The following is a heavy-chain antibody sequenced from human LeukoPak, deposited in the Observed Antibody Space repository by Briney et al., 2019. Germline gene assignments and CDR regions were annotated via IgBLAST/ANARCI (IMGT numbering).Heavy chain of an antibody. CDR3: AREGGPVAGSFDY. Sequence: SSQTLSLTCTVSGGSISSGGYYWSWIRQPPGKGLEWIGYIYHSGSTYYNPSLKSRVTISVDRSKNQFSLKLSSVTAADTAVYYCAREGGPVAGSFDYWGQGTLVTVSS. D-gene: IGHD6-19*01. V-gene: IGHV4-30-2*01. CDR2: IYHSGST. CDR1: GGSISSGGYY. J-gene: IGHJ4*02.